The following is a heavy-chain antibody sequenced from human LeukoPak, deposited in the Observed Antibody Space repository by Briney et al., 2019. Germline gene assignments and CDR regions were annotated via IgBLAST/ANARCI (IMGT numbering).Heavy chain of an antibody. CDR2: IVASGGDT. D-gene: IGHD3-3*02. CDR3: APLSIREENNFDH. V-gene: IGHV3-23*01. J-gene: IGHJ4*02. Sequence: GGSLRLSCAASGFTFSTYGMNWVRQAPGRGLEWVTGIVASGGDTYYADSVKGRFTISRDNSKNTLYLQMNSLRAEDTAVYYCAPLSIREENNFDHWGPGTLVTVSS. CDR1: GFTFSTYG.